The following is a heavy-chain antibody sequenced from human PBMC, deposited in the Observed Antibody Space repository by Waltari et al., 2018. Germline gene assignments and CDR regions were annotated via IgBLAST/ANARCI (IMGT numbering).Heavy chain of an antibody. CDR1: GGTFSSYA. CDR3: ARARGYCSGGSCYGEGFDY. CDR2: ISPILGIA. D-gene: IGHD2-15*01. J-gene: IGHJ4*02. Sequence: QVQLVQSGAEVKKPGSSVKVSCKASGGTFSSYAISWVRQAPGQGLEWMGGISPILGIANYAQKFQGRVTITADESTSTAYMELSSLRSEDTAVYYCARARGYCSGGSCYGEGFDYWGQGTLVTVSS. V-gene: IGHV1-69*04.